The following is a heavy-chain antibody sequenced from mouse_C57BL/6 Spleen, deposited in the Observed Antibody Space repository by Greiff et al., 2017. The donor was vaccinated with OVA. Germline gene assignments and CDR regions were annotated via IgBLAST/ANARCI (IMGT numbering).Heavy chain of an antibody. CDR1: GYAFTNYL. J-gene: IGHJ2*01. CDR2: INPGSGGT. Sequence: QVQLKQSGAELVRPGTSVKVSCKASGYAFTNYLIEWVKQRPGQGLEWIGVINPGSGGTNYNEKFKGKATLTADKSSSTAYMQLSSLTSEDSAVYFCARWNYYGSWYYFDYWGQGTTLTVSS. D-gene: IGHD1-1*01. V-gene: IGHV1-54*01. CDR3: ARWNYYGSWYYFDY.